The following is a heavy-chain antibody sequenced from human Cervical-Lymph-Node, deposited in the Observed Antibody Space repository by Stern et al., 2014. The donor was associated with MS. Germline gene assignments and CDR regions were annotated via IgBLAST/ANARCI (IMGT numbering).Heavy chain of an antibody. CDR2: ISYDGRTK. CDR3: AKILRDFWTGYIGGGLDY. CDR1: GFTFSSYG. J-gene: IGHJ4*02. D-gene: IGHD3/OR15-3a*01. V-gene: IGHV3-30*18. Sequence: VHLVESGGGVVQPGKSLRLSCAAAGFTFSSYGMHWVRQAPGKGLEWVAVISYDGRTKDYADSVRGRFTISRDNSKNTVYLEMDSLRSEDTAVYYCAKILRDFWTGYIGGGLDYWGQGTLVTVSS.